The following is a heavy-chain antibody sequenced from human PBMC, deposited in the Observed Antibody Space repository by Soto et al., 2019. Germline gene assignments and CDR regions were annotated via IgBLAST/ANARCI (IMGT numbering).Heavy chain of an antibody. CDR3: ARHTHGYSGYDFEDISYYYYGMDV. J-gene: IGHJ6*02. D-gene: IGHD5-12*01. Sequence: QVQLVQSGAEVKKPGSSVKVSCKASGGTFSSYAISWVRQAPGQGLEWMGGIIPIFGTANYAQKFQGRVTITADESTSTAYMELSSLRAEDTAVYYCARHTHGYSGYDFEDISYYYYGMDVWGQGTTVTVSS. V-gene: IGHV1-69*01. CDR2: IIPIFGTA. CDR1: GGTFSSYA.